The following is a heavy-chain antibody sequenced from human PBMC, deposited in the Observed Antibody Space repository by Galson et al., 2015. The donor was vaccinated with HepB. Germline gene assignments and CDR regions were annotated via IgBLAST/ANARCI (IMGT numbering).Heavy chain of an antibody. CDR1: GYTFTSYG. D-gene: IGHD3-10*01. CDR3: ARDITMVRGVILSAQGPEYFDY. CDR2: ISAYNGNT. Sequence: SVKVSCKASGYTFTSYGISWVRQAPGQGLEWMGWISAYNGNTNYAQKLQGRVTMTTDTSTSTAYMELRSLRSDDTAVYYCARDITMVRGVILSAQGPEYFDYWGQGTLVTVSS. J-gene: IGHJ4*02. V-gene: IGHV1-18*04.